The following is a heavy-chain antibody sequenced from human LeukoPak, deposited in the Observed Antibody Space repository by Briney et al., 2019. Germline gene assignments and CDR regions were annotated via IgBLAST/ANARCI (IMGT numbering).Heavy chain of an antibody. D-gene: IGHD1-1*01. CDR1: GYSFTSYW. J-gene: IGHJ4*02. Sequence: GESLKISCKGSGYSFTSYWIGWVRQMPGKGLEWMGTIYPGDSDTRYSPSFQGQVTISADKSISTAYLQWSSLKASDTAMYYCARHPRYNWNDGEGYFDYWGQGTLVTVSS. CDR3: ARHPRYNWNDGEGYFDY. V-gene: IGHV5-51*01. CDR2: IYPGDSDT.